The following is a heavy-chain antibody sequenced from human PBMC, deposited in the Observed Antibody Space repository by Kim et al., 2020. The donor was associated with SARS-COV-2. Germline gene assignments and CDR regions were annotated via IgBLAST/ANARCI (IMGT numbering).Heavy chain of an antibody. D-gene: IGHD3-3*01. Sequence: GGSLRLSCAASGFTFDDYAMHWVRQAPGKGLEWVSLISGDGGSTYYADSVKGRFTISRDNSKNSLYLQMNSLRTEDTALYYCAKDLKNDFWSGYYTKRHNDYWGQATLVTVSS. J-gene: IGHJ4*02. V-gene: IGHV3-43*02. CDR1: GFTFDDYA. CDR2: ISGDGGST. CDR3: AKDLKNDFWSGYYTKRHNDY.